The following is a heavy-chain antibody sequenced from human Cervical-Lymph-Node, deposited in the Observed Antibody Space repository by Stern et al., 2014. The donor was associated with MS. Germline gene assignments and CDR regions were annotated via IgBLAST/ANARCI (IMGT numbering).Heavy chain of an antibody. CDR3: AREVGSLAMDV. D-gene: IGHD1-1*01. J-gene: IGHJ6*01. CDR2: ITAIFGSA. V-gene: IGHV1-69*06. CDR1: GDTFTDYA. Sequence: MQLVESGAEVKKPGSSVKVSCKASGDTFTDYAISWVRQAPGQGPEWMGGITAIFGSADYAQKFQRSLTITADRSTSTAYMDLSSLTSEDTAVYYCAREVGSLAMDVWGQGTTVIVSS.